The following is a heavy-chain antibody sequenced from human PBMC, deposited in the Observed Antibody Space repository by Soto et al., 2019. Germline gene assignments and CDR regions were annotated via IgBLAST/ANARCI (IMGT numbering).Heavy chain of an antibody. Sequence: PGGSLSLSCAASEFTFSSYAMSWVRQAPGKGLEWVSAISGSGGSTYYADSVKGRFTISRDNSKNTLYLQMNSLRAEDTAVYYCAKGKTPGDFWSGLTFDPWGQGTLVTVSS. D-gene: IGHD3-3*01. CDR1: EFTFSSYA. V-gene: IGHV3-23*01. J-gene: IGHJ5*02. CDR3: AKGKTPGDFWSGLTFDP. CDR2: ISGSGGST.